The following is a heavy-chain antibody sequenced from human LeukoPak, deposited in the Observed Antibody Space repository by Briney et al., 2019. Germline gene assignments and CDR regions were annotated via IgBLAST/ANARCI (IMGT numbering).Heavy chain of an antibody. CDR3: ASNYDSGRLNWFDP. J-gene: IGHJ5*02. D-gene: IGHD3-10*01. CDR1: GGSISSGSYY. V-gene: IGHV4-39*07. Sequence: SETLSLTCTVSGGSISSGSYYWGWIRQPPGKGLEWIGSIYYSGSTYYNPSLKSRVIISVDTSKNQFSLKLSSVAAADTAVYYCASNYDSGRLNWFDPWGQGTLVTVSS. CDR2: IYYSGST.